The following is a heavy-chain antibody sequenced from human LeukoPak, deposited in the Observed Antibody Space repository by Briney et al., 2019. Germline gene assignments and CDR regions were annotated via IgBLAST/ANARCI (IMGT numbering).Heavy chain of an antibody. CDR3: VAEVEAADSPLGHLNFDS. CDR1: GASITNEGFF. V-gene: IGHV4-39*02. D-gene: IGHD7-27*01. J-gene: IGHJ4*02. CDR2: ISSSGTT. Sequence: SETLSLTCAVTGASITNEGFFWGWIRQPPGKGLEWVGTISSSGTTYYSPSLRGRLTISVDTSKNHFSLKLTSVTAADTAVYYCVAEVEAADSPLGHLNFDSWGQGILASVSS.